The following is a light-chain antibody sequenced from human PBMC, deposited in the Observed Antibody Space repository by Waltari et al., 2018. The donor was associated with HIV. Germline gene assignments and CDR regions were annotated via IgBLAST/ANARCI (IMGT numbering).Light chain of an antibody. CDR3: AAWGDSLSSYV. V-gene: IGLV1-47*01. CDR1: SSNIGSNY. Sequence: QSVLTQPPSASGTPGQRVTISCSGSSSNIGSNYVYWYQQLPGTAPKLLIYRNKQRPSGVPARFSGSKSGTSASLAISGLRSEDEADYYCAAWGDSLSSYVFGTGTEVTVL. CDR2: RNK. J-gene: IGLJ1*01.